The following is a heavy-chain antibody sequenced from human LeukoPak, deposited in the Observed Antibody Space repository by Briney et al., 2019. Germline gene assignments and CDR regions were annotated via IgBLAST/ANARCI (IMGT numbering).Heavy chain of an antibody. D-gene: IGHD3-16*01. CDR2: ISSSCSTV. Sequence: GGSLRLSCAASGFTFSSYSMNWVRQAPGKGLEWVSYISSSCSTVYYADSVKGRFTISRDNSKNTLYLQMNSLRAEDTAVYYCAKDRMMAQWGQGTLVTVSS. CDR1: GFTFSSYS. CDR3: AKDRMMAQ. J-gene: IGHJ4*02. V-gene: IGHV3-48*01.